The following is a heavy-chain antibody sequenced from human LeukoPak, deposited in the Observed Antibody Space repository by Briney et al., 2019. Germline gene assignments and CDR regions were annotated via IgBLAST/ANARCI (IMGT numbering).Heavy chain of an antibody. Sequence: SETLSLTCAVYGGSFSGYYWSWIRQPPGKGLEWIGEINHRGSTDYNPSLKSRVTISVDTSKNQFSLKLSSVTAADTAVYYCARLGGSSSILFDYWGQGTLVTVSS. CDR2: INHRGST. V-gene: IGHV4-34*01. CDR1: GGSFSGYY. CDR3: ARLGGSSSILFDY. J-gene: IGHJ4*02. D-gene: IGHD6-13*01.